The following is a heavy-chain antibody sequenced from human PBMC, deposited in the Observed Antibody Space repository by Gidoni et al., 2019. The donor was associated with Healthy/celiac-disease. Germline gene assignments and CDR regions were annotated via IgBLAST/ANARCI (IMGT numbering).Heavy chain of an antibody. CDR3: AREPEYSSSDKHPPDY. Sequence: QVQLVESGGGVVQPGRSLRLSCAASGFTFSRYGMHWVRQAPGKGLEWLSFISFDGSHKYYEDSVKGRFTISSDSSKNTVYLLMNSLRAEDTAFYYCAREPEYSSSDKHPPDYWGQGTLVTVSS. CDR1: GFTFSRYG. J-gene: IGHJ4*02. CDR2: ISFDGSHK. D-gene: IGHD3-22*01. V-gene: IGHV3-33*01.